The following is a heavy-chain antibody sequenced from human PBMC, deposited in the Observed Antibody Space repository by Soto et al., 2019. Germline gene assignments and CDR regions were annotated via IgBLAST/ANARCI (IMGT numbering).Heavy chain of an antibody. V-gene: IGHV3-21*01. CDR2: ISSSSSYI. CDR1: GFTFSSYS. Sequence: GSLRLSCAASGFTFSSYSMNWVRQAPGKGLEWVSSISSSSSYIYYADSVKGRFTISRDNAKNSLYLQMNSLRAEDTAVYYCARGGPQRYYYYYGMDVWGQGTTVTVSS. CDR3: ARGGPQRYYYYYGMDV. J-gene: IGHJ6*02.